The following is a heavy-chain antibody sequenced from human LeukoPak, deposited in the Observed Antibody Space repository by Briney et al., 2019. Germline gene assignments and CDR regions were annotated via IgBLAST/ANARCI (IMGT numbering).Heavy chain of an antibody. CDR3: ARGGSVVPAARWYYYYGMDV. Sequence: ASVKVSCKASGYTFIGYYMHWVRQAPGQGLEWMGWINPNSGGTNYAQKFQGRVTMTRDTSISTAYMELSRLRSDDTAVYYCARGGSVVPAARWYYYYGMDVWGQGTTVTVSS. J-gene: IGHJ6*02. V-gene: IGHV1-2*02. D-gene: IGHD2-2*01. CDR2: INPNSGGT. CDR1: GYTFIGYY.